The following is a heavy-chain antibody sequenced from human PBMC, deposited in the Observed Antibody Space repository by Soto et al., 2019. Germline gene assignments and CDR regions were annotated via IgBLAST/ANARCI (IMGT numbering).Heavy chain of an antibody. CDR2: INSDGSST. V-gene: IGHV3-74*01. J-gene: IGHJ4*02. Sequence: EVQLVESGGGLVQPGGSLRLSCAASGFTFSSYWMHWVRQAPGKGLVWVSRINSDGSSTSYADSVKGRFTISRDNAKNTMYLQMSSLRAEDTAVYYCARAGVGIALWQDVGDYWGQETLVTVSS. D-gene: IGHD5-18*01. CDR1: GFTFSSYW. CDR3: ARAGVGIALWQDVGDY.